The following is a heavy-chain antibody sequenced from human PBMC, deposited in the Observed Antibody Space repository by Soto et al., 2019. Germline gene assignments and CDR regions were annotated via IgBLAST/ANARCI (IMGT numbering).Heavy chain of an antibody. CDR3: TRLISAAQDY. J-gene: IGHJ4*02. CDR1: GFVFKDSS. CDR2: IRDRPYNYAT. V-gene: IGHV3-73*01. Sequence: EVLLVESGGGVVQPGGSLKLSCAASGFVFKDSSIHWVRQASGKGLEWVGRIRDRPYNYATAYTASVKGRFTISRDDSNNTAYLQMTSLKTEDTAIYYCTRLISAAQDYWGQGTLVTVSS. D-gene: IGHD3-10*01.